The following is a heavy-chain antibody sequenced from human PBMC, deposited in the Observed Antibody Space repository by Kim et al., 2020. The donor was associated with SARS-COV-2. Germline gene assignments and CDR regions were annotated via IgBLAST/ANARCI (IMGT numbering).Heavy chain of an antibody. V-gene: IGHV3-23*01. D-gene: IGHD4-17*01. J-gene: IGHJ4*02. CDR3: AKVLTTTVTAFDY. Sequence: ADSVNGRFTISSYNSKNTLYLQMNCLRAEDTALYYCAKVLTTTVTAFDYWGQGTLVTVSS.